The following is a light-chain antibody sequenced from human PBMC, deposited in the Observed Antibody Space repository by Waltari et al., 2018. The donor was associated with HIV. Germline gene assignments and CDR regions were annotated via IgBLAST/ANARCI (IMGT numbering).Light chain of an antibody. CDR1: STDVGGYNY. CDR3: SSYAGRITWM. Sequence: QSALTQPPSASGSPGQSVTLSCTGTSTDVGGYNYVSWYQQHPGKAPKLMIYEVSQRPSGVPDRFSGSKSGNTASLTVAGLQAEDEAEYYCSSYAGRITWMFGGGTKLTVL. J-gene: IGLJ3*02. V-gene: IGLV2-8*01. CDR2: EVS.